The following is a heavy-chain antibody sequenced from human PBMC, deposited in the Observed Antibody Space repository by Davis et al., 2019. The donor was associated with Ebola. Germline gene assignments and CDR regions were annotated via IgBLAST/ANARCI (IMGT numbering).Heavy chain of an antibody. D-gene: IGHD1-7*01. V-gene: IGHV5-51*01. Sequence: GESLKISCKGSGYTFSNYWIGWVRQMPGKGLEWMGIIYPGDSDTRYSLSFQGQITISADKAISTAYLQWSSRKAPDTARYYCARPGGTTPLWGQGTLVTVSS. CDR1: GYTFSNYW. CDR3: ARPGGTTPL. CDR2: IYPGDSDT. J-gene: IGHJ4*02.